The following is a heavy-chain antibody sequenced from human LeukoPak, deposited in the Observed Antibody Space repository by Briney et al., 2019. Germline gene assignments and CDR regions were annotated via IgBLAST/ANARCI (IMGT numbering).Heavy chain of an antibody. V-gene: IGHV3-21*01. CDR2: ISSSSSYI. CDR1: GFTFSSYS. J-gene: IGHJ4*02. D-gene: IGHD2-15*01. Sequence: GGSLRLSCAASGFTFSSYSMNWVRQAPRKGLEWVSSISSSSSYIFHADSVKGRFTIPRDNAKNSLYLQMNSLRAEDTAVYYCARGGRYCTSDNCYIAFDYWGQGTLVTVSS. CDR3: ARGGRYCTSDNCYIAFDY.